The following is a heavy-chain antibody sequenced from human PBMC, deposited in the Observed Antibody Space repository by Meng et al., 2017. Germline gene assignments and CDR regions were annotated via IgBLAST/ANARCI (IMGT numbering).Heavy chain of an antibody. Sequence: SETLSLTCTVSGGSVSSGSYYWSWIRQPPGKGLEWIGYIYYSGSTNYSPSLKSRVTISVDTSKNQFPLKLSSVTAADTAVYYCARDPRGYDYVWGSYRYPADDAFDIWGQGTMVTVSS. CDR2: IYYSGST. D-gene: IGHD3-16*02. J-gene: IGHJ3*02. CDR1: GGSVSSGSYY. CDR3: ARDPRGYDYVWGSYRYPADDAFDI. V-gene: IGHV4-61*01.